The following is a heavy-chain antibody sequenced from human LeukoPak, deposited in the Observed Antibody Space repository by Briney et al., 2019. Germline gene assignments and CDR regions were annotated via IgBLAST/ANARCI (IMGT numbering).Heavy chain of an antibody. D-gene: IGHD5-18*01. CDR2: INPNSGGT. V-gene: IGHV1-2*02. CDR1: GYTFTDYY. CDR3: ARGGERVTGMDV. Sequence: ASVKVSCKASGYTFTDYYIHWVRQAPGQGLEWMGWINPNSGGTYYAQTFQDRVTMTRDASINTAYMELSRLRSDDTAVYYCARGGERVTGMDVWGKGTTVTVSS. J-gene: IGHJ6*04.